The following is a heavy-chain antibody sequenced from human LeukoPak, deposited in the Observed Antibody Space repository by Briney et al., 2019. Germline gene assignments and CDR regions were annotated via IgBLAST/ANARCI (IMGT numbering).Heavy chain of an antibody. D-gene: IGHD3-22*01. V-gene: IGHV3-11*04. Sequence: TGGSLRLSCAASGFTFSDYYMSWIRQAPGKGLEWVSYISSSGSTIYYADSVKGRFTISRDNAKNSLYPQMNSLRAEDTAVYYCARDFCRSSGCHAFDIWGQGTMVTVSS. J-gene: IGHJ3*02. CDR3: ARDFCRSSGCHAFDI. CDR2: ISSSGSTI. CDR1: GFTFSDYY.